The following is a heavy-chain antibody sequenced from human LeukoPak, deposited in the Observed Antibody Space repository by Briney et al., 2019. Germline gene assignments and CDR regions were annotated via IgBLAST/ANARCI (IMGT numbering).Heavy chain of an antibody. J-gene: IGHJ3*02. D-gene: IGHD6-19*01. V-gene: IGHV3-21*01. CDR3: ARDMEEQWPSDAFDI. CDR1: GSTFDKYA. CDR2: ISSSSSYI. Sequence: PGGSLRLSCEASGSTFDKYAVNWVRQAPGKGLEWVSSISSSSSYIYYADSVKGRFTISRDNAKNSLYLQMNSLRAEDTAVYYCARDMEEQWPSDAFDIWGQGTMVTVSS.